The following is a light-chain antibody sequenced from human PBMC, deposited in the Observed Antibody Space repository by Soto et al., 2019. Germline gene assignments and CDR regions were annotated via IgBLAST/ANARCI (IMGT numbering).Light chain of an antibody. CDR1: SSNIGADFD. CDR3: QSYDNSLPALYV. J-gene: IGLJ1*01. Sequence: QSVLTQPPSVSGAPVQRVTISCTGSSSNIGADFDVHWYQHLPGTAPKLLIYGNSIRPSGVPDRFSGSKSGTSASLAITGLQADDEADYYFQSYDNSLPALYVFVTGNKVTVL. V-gene: IGLV1-40*01. CDR2: GNS.